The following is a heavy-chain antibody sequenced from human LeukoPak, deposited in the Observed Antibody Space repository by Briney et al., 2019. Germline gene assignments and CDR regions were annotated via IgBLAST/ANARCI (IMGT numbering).Heavy chain of an antibody. V-gene: IGHV1-8*03. J-gene: IGHJ4*02. D-gene: IGHD3-22*01. CDR1: GYTFTSYD. Sequence: ASVKVSCKASGYTFTSYDINWVRQATGQGLEWMGWMNPNSGNTGYAQKFQGRVTITRNTSISTAYMELSSLRSEDTAVYYCATASDDSSGYYFDYWGQGTLVTVSS. CDR3: ATASDDSSGYYFDY. CDR2: MNPNSGNT.